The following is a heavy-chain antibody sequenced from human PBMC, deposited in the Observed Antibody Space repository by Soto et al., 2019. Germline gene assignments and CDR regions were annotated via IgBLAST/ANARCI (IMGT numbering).Heavy chain of an antibody. D-gene: IGHD3-10*01. Sequence: DVQLLESGGGLVQPEGSLRLSCAASGFTFSSYAMGWVRQGPGKGLEWVAVVSIGVSTHYADSVGGRVTISRDNSKNTPSLQMNSLTDANTAVYFCAKRRGAGGHFDYWGQGALVTGPS. CDR3: AKRRGAGGHFDY. CDR1: GFTFSSYA. J-gene: IGHJ4*02. CDR2: VSIGVST. V-gene: IGHV3-23*01.